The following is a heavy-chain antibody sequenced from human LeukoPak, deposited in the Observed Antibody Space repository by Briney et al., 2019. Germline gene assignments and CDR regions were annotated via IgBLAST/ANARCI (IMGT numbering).Heavy chain of an antibody. CDR2: TDTNTGNP. CDR3: ARVLSSGYAIGFDY. Sequence: EASVKVSCKASGYTFTTYAMNWVRQAPGQGLEWMGWTDTNTGNPTYAQDFTGRFVFSLDTSVSTAFLQISSLEAEDTAVYYCARVLSSGYAIGFDYWGQGTLVTVSS. V-gene: IGHV7-4-1*02. CDR1: GYTFTTYA. J-gene: IGHJ4*02. D-gene: IGHD5-12*01.